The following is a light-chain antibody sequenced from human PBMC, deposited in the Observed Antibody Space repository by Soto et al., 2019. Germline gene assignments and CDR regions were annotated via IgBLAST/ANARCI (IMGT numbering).Light chain of an antibody. CDR2: DEA. V-gene: IGKV3-11*01. J-gene: IGKJ5*01. CDR3: QQRSNWPPLT. CDR1: QSVISC. Sequence: EIVLTQSPATLSLSPGERATLSCRASQSVISCFAWYQQKPGQAPMLLISDEANRATGIPARFSGSGAETDFPITISSLELVDFAVFYCQQRSNWPPLTFGQGTRLEMK.